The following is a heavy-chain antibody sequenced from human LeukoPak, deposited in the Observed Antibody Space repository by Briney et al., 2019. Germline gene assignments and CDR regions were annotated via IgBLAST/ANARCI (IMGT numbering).Heavy chain of an antibody. V-gene: IGHV1-69*06. CDR2: IIPIFGTA. D-gene: IGHD6-13*01. J-gene: IGHJ4*02. CDR1: GGTFSSYA. CDR3: ARNRAAGIGTGGFDY. Sequence: SVKVSCKASGGTFSSYAISWVRQAPGQGLEWMGGIIPIFGTANYAQKFQDRVTITADKSTSTAYMELSSLRSEDTAVYYCARNRAAGIGTGGFDYWGQGTLVTVSS.